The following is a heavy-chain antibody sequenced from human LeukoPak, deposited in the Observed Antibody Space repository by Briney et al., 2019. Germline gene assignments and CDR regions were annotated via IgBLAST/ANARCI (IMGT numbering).Heavy chain of an antibody. CDR1: GFTVSSNY. J-gene: IGHJ3*02. CDR3: ARGGSYLSAFDI. Sequence: PGRSLRPSCAASGFTVSSNYMSWVRQAPGKGMEWDSIIYSGGSTFYADSVKGRFTISRDNSKSTLYLQMNSLRAEDAAVYYWARGGSYLSAFDIWGQGTMVTVSS. V-gene: IGHV3-53*01. D-gene: IGHD1-26*01. CDR2: IYSGGST.